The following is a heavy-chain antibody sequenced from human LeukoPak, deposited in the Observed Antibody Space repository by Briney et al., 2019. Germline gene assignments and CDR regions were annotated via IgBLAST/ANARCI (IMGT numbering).Heavy chain of an antibody. CDR1: GGSISSSSYH. CDR3: ARYYDSSGYYYGEFDY. V-gene: IGHV4-39*01. CDR2: IYYSGST. Sequence: SETLSLTCTVSGGSISSSSYHWGWIRQPPGKGLEWIGSIYYSGSTYYNPSLKSRVTISVDTSKNQFSLKLSSVTAADTAVYYCARYYDSSGYYYGEFDYWGQGTLVTVSS. D-gene: IGHD3-22*01. J-gene: IGHJ4*02.